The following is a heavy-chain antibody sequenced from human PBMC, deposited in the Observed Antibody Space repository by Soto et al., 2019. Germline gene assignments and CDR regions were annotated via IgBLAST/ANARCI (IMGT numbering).Heavy chain of an antibody. V-gene: IGHV3-48*01. CDR3: AKERDREVIRAPFDP. J-gene: IGHJ5*02. CDR2: VTSSSSTI. CDR1: GFTFSSYS. Sequence: GGSLRLSCAASGFTFSSYSMNWVRQAPGKGLEWVSYVTSSSSTIYYADSVKGRFTISRDNAKNSLYLQMNSLRAEDTAVYYCAKERDREVIRAPFDPWGQGTLVTVSS. D-gene: IGHD3-22*01.